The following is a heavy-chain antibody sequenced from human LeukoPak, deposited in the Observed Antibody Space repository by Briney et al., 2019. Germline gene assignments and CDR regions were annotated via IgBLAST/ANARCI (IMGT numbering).Heavy chain of an antibody. D-gene: IGHD5-18*01. CDR1: GFTYSNYC. CDR3: ARNPSTSMEF. Sequence: GGPLSLPCGAWGFTYSNYCMLGAPDTRGRGWVWVSRIKNDGSGTNYADSGKGRFTISRDNAKNTQYLQMNSLSAEDTAVYYCARNPSTSMEFWGQGTLVTVSS. J-gene: IGHJ4*02. V-gene: IGHV3-74*01. CDR2: IKNDGSGT.